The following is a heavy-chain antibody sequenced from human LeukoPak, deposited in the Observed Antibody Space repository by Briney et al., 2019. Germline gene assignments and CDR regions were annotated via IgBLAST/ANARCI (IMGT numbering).Heavy chain of an antibody. D-gene: IGHD6-19*01. J-gene: IGHJ5*02. CDR3: ARKKNYCSYNSGRSGWFDP. CDR2: INHSGST. V-gene: IGHV4-34*01. CDR1: GGSFSGYY. Sequence: SETLSLTCAVYGGSFSGYYWSWIRQPPGKGLEWIGEINHSGSTNYNPSLKSRVTISLDTSKNQFSLKLSSVTAADTAVYYCARKKNYCSYNSGRSGWFDPLGQGTLGTGSS.